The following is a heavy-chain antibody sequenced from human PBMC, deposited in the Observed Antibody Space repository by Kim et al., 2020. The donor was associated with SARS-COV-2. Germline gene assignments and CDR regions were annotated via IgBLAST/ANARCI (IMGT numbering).Heavy chain of an antibody. J-gene: IGHJ4*02. CDR1: GFTFSDYY. Sequence: GGSLRLSCAASGFTFSDYYMSWIRQAPGKGLEWVSYISSSSSYTNYADSVKGRFTISRDNAKNSLYLQMNSLRAEDTAVYYCARVSEGSACYYDSSGYCYYFDYWGQGTLVTVSS. V-gene: IGHV3-11*05. D-gene: IGHD3-22*01. CDR3: ARVSEGSACYYDSSGYCYYFDY. CDR2: ISSSSSYT.